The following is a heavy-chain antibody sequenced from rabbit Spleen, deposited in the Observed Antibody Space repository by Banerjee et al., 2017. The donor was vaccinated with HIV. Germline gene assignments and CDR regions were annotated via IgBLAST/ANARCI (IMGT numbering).Heavy chain of an antibody. CDR3: GRAGEGASGSLDC. V-gene: IGHV1S45*01. J-gene: IGHJ2*01. CDR2: IDTGSSGFT. CDR1: GVSFSVSSY. Sequence: QEQLEESGGDLVKPGASLTLTCIASGVSFSVSSYMCWVRQAPGKGLEWIACIDTGSSGFTYFARWAKGRFPISKPSPTRVPLQVTSRTVADTAPFFCGRAGEGASGSLDCWGQATL. D-gene: IGHD3-1*01.